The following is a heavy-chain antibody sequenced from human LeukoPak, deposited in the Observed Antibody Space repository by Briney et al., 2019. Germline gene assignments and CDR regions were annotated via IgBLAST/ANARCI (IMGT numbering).Heavy chain of an antibody. D-gene: IGHD4-17*01. J-gene: IGHJ4*02. CDR1: GGSISNSSYY. V-gene: IGHV4-39*07. CDR2: IYHSGST. CDR3: ARGVHDYGDYSDY. Sequence: KASETLSLTCTVSGGSISNSSYYWGWIRQPPGKGLEWIGSIYHSGSTYYNPSLKSRVTISVDTSKNQFSLKLSSVTAADTAVYYCARGVHDYGDYSDYWGQGTLVTVSS.